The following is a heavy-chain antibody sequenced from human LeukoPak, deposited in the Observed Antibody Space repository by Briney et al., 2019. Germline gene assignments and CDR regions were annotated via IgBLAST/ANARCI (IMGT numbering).Heavy chain of an antibody. CDR1: GYTFTGYY. Sequence: ASVTVSCKASGYTFTGYYMHWVRQAPGQGLEWMGWINPNSGGTNYAQKFQGRVTMTRDTSISTAYMELSRLRSDDTAVYYCASSLESGSYYDSSGYYYYYGMDVWGQGTTVTVSS. J-gene: IGHJ6*02. V-gene: IGHV1-2*02. D-gene: IGHD3-22*01. CDR3: ASSLESGSYYDSSGYYYYYGMDV. CDR2: INPNSGGT.